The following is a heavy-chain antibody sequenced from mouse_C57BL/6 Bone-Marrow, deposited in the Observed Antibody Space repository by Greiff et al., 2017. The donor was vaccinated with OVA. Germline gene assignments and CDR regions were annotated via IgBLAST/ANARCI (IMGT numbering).Heavy chain of an antibody. Sequence: EVQGVESGGGLVKPGGSLKLSCAASGFTFSSYAMSWVRQTPEKRLEWVATISDGGSYTYYPDNVKGRFTISRDNAKNNRYRQMSHLKAEDTAMDYCARDRVGRGGLYAMDYWGKGTSVTVAS. J-gene: IGHJ4*01. D-gene: IGHD4-1*01. V-gene: IGHV5-4*01. CDR1: GFTFSSYA. CDR3: ARDRVGRGGLYAMDY. CDR2: ISDGGSYT.